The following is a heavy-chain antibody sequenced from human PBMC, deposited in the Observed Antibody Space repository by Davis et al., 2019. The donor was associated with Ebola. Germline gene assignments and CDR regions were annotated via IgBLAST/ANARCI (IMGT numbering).Heavy chain of an antibody. CDR3: ARGKVWVGATFDFFDY. CDR1: GYTFTSYD. Sequence: AASVKVSCKASGYTFTSYDINWVRQATGQGLEWMGWMNPNSGNTGYAQKFQGRVTITRNISISTAYMELSSLRSEDTAVYYCARGKVWVGATFDFFDYWGQGTQVIVSS. V-gene: IGHV1-8*01. J-gene: IGHJ4*02. CDR2: MNPNSGNT. D-gene: IGHD1-26*01.